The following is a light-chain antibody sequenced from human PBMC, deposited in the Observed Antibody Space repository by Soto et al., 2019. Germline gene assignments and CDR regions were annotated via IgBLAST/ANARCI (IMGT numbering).Light chain of an antibody. CDR1: RSVNSY. Sequence: EIVLTQSPATLSLSPGERATLSCRASRSVNSYLAWYQQKPGQAPRLLIYSTSNRATGIPARFSGGGSGTDFTLTISSLEPEDFAFYYCQQRIDWPLTFGQGTKVEIK. J-gene: IGKJ1*01. CDR3: QQRIDWPLT. V-gene: IGKV3-11*01. CDR2: STS.